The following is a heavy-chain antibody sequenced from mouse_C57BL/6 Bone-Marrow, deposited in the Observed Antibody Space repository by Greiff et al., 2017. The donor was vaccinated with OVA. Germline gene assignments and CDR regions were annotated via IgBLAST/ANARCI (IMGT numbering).Heavy chain of an antibody. J-gene: IGHJ1*03. D-gene: IGHD1-1*01. CDR2: IYPGDGDT. CDR3: ARKSYVLWYFDV. V-gene: IGHV1-80*01. CDR1: GYAFSSYW. Sequence: VQLQQSGAELVKPGASVKISCKASGYAFSSYWMNWVKQRPGTGLEWIGQIYPGDGDTNSHGQFKGTATLTADKSSNTVYMQISSLTSEDSAVYFCARKSYVLWYFDVWGTGTTVTVSS.